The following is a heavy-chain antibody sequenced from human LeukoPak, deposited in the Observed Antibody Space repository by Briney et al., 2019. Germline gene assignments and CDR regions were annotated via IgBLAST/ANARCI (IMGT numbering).Heavy chain of an antibody. CDR2: IYYSGST. Sequence: PSQSMSPSRTVAGGSVSISSYDWDRIRQPPWKGLEWIGSIYYSGSTYYNPSLKSRVTISVDTSKNQFSLKLSSLTAADTAVYYCARYSGRPYFQHWGQGTLVTVSS. CDR3: ARYSGRPYFQH. V-gene: IGHV4-39*01. J-gene: IGHJ1*01. D-gene: IGHD1-26*01. CDR1: GGSVSISSYD.